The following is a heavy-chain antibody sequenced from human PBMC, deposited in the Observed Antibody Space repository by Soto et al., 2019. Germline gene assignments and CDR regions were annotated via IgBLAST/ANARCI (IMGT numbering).Heavy chain of an antibody. CDR1: GFTFSSYA. J-gene: IGHJ4*02. V-gene: IGHV3-30-3*01. CDR3: AGEGTGYYGSGSDY. CDR2: ISYDGSNK. D-gene: IGHD3-10*01. Sequence: QVQLEESGGGVVQPGRSLRLSCAASGFTFSSYAMRWIRQAPGKGRGWVAVISYDGSNKYHADSVKGRFSISRDNSKNTLYLQMNSLRADDTAVYYCAGEGTGYYGSGSDYWGQGTLVTVSS.